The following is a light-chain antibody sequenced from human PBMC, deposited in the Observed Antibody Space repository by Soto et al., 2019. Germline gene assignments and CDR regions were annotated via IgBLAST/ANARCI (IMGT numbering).Light chain of an antibody. CDR2: EVS. CDR1: SSDVGGYQY. CDR3: SSYTRSARV. J-gene: IGLJ1*01. V-gene: IGLV2-14*01. Sequence: QSVLTQPASVSGSPGQSITISCTGTSSDVGGYQYVSWYQQHPGKAPKLMIYEVSNRPSGVSNRFSGSKSGNTASLTISGLQAEDEADYYCSSYTRSARVFGTGTKVTVL.